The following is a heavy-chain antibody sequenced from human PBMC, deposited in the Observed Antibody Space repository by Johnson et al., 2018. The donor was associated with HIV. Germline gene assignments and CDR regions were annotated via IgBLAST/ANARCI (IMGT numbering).Heavy chain of an antibody. CDR1: GFTFSSYW. Sequence: MQLVESGGGLVQPGGSLRLSCAASGFTFSSYWMSWVRQAPGKGLEWVANIKQDGSEKYYVDSVKGRFTVSRDNAWNSLYLQMNSLRAEDTAVYYCARLIVGAPGAFDIWGQGTMVTISS. CDR2: IKQDGSEK. D-gene: IGHD1-26*01. V-gene: IGHV3-7*05. CDR3: ARLIVGAPGAFDI. J-gene: IGHJ3*02.